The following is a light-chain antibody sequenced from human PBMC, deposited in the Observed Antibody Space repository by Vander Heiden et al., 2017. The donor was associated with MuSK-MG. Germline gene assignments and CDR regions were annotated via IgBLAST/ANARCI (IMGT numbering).Light chain of an antibody. Sequence: EIVMTQSPATLSVSPGERATLSCRASQSVSSNLACYQQKPGQAPRLLIYGASTRATRIPARFSACGSGSEFTLRISSLLFEDFAVYFCQQDYNWPQTFGQGTKVEIK. J-gene: IGKJ1*01. CDR2: GAS. CDR1: QSVSSN. V-gene: IGKV3-15*01. CDR3: QQDYNWPQT.